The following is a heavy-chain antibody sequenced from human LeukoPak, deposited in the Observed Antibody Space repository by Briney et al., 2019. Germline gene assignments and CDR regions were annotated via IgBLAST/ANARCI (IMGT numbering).Heavy chain of an antibody. J-gene: IGHJ5*02. Sequence: PSETLSLTCTVSGGSISSGDYYWSWIRQPPGKGLEWIGYIYYSGSTYYNPSLKSRVTISVDTSKNQFSLKLSSVTAADTAVYYCARDVRSSSWARGGNWFDPWGQGTLVTVSS. CDR1: GGSISSGDYY. V-gene: IGHV4-30-4*08. D-gene: IGHD6-13*01. CDR2: IYYSGST. CDR3: ARDVRSSSWARGGNWFDP.